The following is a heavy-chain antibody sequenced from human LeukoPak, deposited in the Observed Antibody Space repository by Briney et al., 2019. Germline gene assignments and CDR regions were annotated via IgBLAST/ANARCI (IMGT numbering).Heavy chain of an antibody. V-gene: IGHV4-59*08. CDR3: ARHVHSGYDWPILDV. CDR1: GGSISSYY. J-gene: IGHJ6*02. CDR2: IYYSGST. D-gene: IGHD5-12*01. Sequence: SETLSLTCTVSGGSISSYYGSWIRQPPGKGLEWIGYIYYSGSTNYNPSLKSRVTISVDTSKNQFSLKLSSVTAADTAVYYCARHVHSGYDWPILDVWGQGTTVTVSS.